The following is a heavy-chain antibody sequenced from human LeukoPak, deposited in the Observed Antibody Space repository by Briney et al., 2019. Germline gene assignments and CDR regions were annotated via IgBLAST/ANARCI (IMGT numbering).Heavy chain of an antibody. Sequence: ASVKVSCTASGYTFTSYYIHWVRHAPGQGLEWMGIINPSGGSTNYAQKFQGRVTMTRDMSTSTVYMELSSLRSEDTAVYHCAGDGSSSGWFDPWGQGTLVTVSS. D-gene: IGHD6-6*01. CDR3: AGDGSSSGWFDP. V-gene: IGHV1-46*01. CDR1: GYTFTSYY. CDR2: INPSGGST. J-gene: IGHJ5*02.